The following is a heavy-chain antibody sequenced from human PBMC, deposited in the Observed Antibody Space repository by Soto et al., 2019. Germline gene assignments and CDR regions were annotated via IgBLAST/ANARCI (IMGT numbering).Heavy chain of an antibody. J-gene: IGHJ5*02. Sequence: QVQLVESGGGLVKPGGSLRLSCAASGFTFSDYYMSWIRQAPGKGLEWVSYISSSGSTIYYADSVKGRFTISRDNAKNSLDLQMPRLRAEDTAVYYCARDLPRLRGLGPQLNWFDPWGQGTLVTVSS. CDR1: GFTFSDYY. V-gene: IGHV3-11*01. D-gene: IGHD5-12*01. CDR2: ISSSGSTI. CDR3: ARDLPRLRGLGPQLNWFDP.